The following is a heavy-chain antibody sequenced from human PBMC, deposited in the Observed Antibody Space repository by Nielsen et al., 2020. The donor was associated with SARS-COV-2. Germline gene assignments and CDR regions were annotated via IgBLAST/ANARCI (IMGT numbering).Heavy chain of an antibody. CDR3: ARQGRFCSRTTCSRNYFDS. D-gene: IGHD2-2*01. Sequence: GESLKISCKASESSITNYRNGWLRQMPGKGLEWVGVISHGDSDNRYSPAFQGQVTISADKSITTAYLQWSSLKASDTAIYYCARQGRFCSRTTCSRNYFDSWGQGTLVTVSS. V-gene: IGHV5-51*01. CDR1: ESSITNYR. J-gene: IGHJ4*02. CDR2: ISHGDSDN.